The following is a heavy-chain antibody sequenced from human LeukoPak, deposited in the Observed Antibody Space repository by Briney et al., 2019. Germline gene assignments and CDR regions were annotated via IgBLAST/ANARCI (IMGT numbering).Heavy chain of an antibody. D-gene: IGHD2-15*01. Sequence: ASVKVSCKASGYTFTAYGITWVRQAPGQGLEWVGWISAYNGNTNYAEKLRGRVTMTTDTSTSAAYMELRSLRSEDTAVYYCAREDCSGGSCYSGCDYWGQGTLVTVSS. CDR2: ISAYNGNT. CDR3: AREDCSGGSCYSGCDY. J-gene: IGHJ4*02. CDR1: GYTFTAYG. V-gene: IGHV1-18*01.